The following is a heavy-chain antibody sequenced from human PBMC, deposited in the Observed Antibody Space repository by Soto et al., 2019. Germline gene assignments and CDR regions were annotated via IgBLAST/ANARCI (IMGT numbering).Heavy chain of an antibody. Sequence: EVQLVESGGGVVWPGGSLRLSCAASGFTFDDYGMSWVRQVPGKGLEWVSGVNSNGDMTGYADSVKGRFTISRDNAKNSLYLQMNSLRVEDTALYHCAREYGSGSSPPWFDPWGQGTLVTVSS. J-gene: IGHJ5*02. V-gene: IGHV3-20*01. CDR2: VNSNGDMT. CDR1: GFTFDDYG. D-gene: IGHD3-10*01. CDR3: AREYGSGSSPPWFDP.